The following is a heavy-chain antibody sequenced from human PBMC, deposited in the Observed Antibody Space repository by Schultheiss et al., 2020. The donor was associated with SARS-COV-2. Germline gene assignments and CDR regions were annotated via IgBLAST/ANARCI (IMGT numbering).Heavy chain of an antibody. D-gene: IGHD6-13*01. CDR1: GFTFSSYG. J-gene: IGHJ6*02. Sequence: GGSLRLSCAASGFTFSSYGMHWVRQAPGKGLEWVAVIWYDGSNKYYADSVKGRFTISRDNSKNTLYLQMNSLRAEDTAVYYCAREGTAAAGDYYYGMDVWGQGTTVTVSS. CDR2: IWYDGSNK. CDR3: AREGTAAAGDYYYGMDV. V-gene: IGHV3-33*01.